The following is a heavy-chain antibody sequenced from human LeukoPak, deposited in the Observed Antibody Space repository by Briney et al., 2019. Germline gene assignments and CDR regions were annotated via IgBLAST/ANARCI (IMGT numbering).Heavy chain of an antibody. D-gene: IGHD6-19*01. V-gene: IGHV3-48*01. CDR2: ISSSSSTI. J-gene: IGHJ1*01. Sequence: PGGSLRLSCAASGFTFRSYSMSWVRQAPGKGLEWASYISSSSSTIYYADSVKGRFTISRDNAKNSLYLQMNSLRAEDTAVYYCAKDRSSSGWYGHFQHWGQGTLVTVSS. CDR1: GFTFRSYS. CDR3: AKDRSSSGWYGHFQH.